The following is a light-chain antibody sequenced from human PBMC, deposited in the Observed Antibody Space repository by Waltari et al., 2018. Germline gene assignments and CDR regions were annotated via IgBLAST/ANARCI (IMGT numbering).Light chain of an antibody. V-gene: IGKV2-28*01. CDR2: LGS. CDR1: QSLLHSNGYNY. Sequence: IVMTQSPLFLPVISGEPASISCRSSQSLLHSNGYNYLDWYLLKPGQSPQLLIHLGSNRASEVPDRFSGSGSGTDFTLKISRVEAEDVGVYYCMQALQTPRTFGQGTKL. J-gene: IGKJ2*01. CDR3: MQALQTPRT.